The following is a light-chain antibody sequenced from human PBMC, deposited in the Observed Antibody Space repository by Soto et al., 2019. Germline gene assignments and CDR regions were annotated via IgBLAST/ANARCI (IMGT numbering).Light chain of an antibody. V-gene: IGKV3-15*01. CDR3: QHYSNWPPT. CDR2: GAS. CDR1: QRVSNN. J-gene: IGKJ4*01. Sequence: EIVMTQSPVTLSVSPGERATLSCRASQRVSNNLAWYQQKPDQAPRLLIYGASTRATGFPARFSGSGSGTEFTLTISSLQSEDFAVYYCQHYSNWPPTFGGGTNVEIK.